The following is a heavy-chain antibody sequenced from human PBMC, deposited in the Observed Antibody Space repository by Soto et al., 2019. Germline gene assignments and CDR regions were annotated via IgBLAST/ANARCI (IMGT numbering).Heavy chain of an antibody. Sequence: SDTLSLTCTVSGGSISIYYWSWIRQPPGKGLEWIGYIYYSGSTNYNPSLKSRVTISVDTSKNQFSLKLSSVTAADTAVYYCARLGYSGYDYRIDYWGQGTLVTVSS. CDR2: IYYSGST. J-gene: IGHJ4*02. D-gene: IGHD5-12*01. V-gene: IGHV4-59*08. CDR1: GGSISIYY. CDR3: ARLGYSGYDYRIDY.